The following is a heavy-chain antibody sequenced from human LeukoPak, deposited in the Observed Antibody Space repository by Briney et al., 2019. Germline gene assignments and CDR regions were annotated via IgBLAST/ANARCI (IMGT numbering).Heavy chain of an antibody. V-gene: IGHV3-9*01. CDR3: AGASSNGVVIDATSFDL. J-gene: IGHJ4*02. CDR2: ISWNSGSI. D-gene: IGHD2-15*01. CDR1: GFTFDDYA. Sequence: GGSLRLSCAASGFTFDDYAMHWVRQAPGKGLEWVSGISWNSGSIGYADSVKGRFIISRDSSKNTWHLQLNSLRGEDTAMYYCAGASSNGVVIDATSFDLWGQGTLVIVSS.